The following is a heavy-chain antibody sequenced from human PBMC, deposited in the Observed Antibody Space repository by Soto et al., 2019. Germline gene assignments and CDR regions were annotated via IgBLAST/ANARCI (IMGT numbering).Heavy chain of an antibody. V-gene: IGHV1-24*01. CDR1: GYTLTELS. D-gene: IGHD2-2*01. J-gene: IGHJ5*02. CDR2: FDPEDGET. CDR3: ATAPQPAAPHWFDP. Sequence: ASVKVSCKVSGYTLTELSMHWVRQAPGKGLEWMGGFDPEDGETIYAQKFQGRVTMTEDTSTDTAYMELSSLRSEDTAVYYCATAPQPAAPHWFDPWGQETLVTVSS.